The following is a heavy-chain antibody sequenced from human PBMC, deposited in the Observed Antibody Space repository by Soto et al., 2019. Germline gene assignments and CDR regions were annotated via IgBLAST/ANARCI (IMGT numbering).Heavy chain of an antibody. CDR2: TYYRSKWYN. J-gene: IGHJ5*01. V-gene: IGHV6-1*01. CDR1: EDSVSTNSAT. CDR3: VSLIGNSWLDS. Sequence: PSQTLSLTCDISEDSVSTNSATWNWIRQSPSRCLEWLGRTYYRSKWYNDYAVSVKSRITISPDTSNNQLSLQLNSVTPDDTAVYYCVSLIGNSWLDSWGQGTLVTISA. D-gene: IGHD2-8*01.